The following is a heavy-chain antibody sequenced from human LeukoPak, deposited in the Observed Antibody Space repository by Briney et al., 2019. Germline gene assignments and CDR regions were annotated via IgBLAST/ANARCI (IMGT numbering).Heavy chain of an antibody. V-gene: IGHV3-21*01. D-gene: IGHD1-26*01. Sequence: GGSLRLSCAASGFTFSSYSMNWVRQAPGKGLEWVSSISSSSSYIYYADSVKGRFTISRDNAKNSLYLQMNSLRAEDTAVYYCATRTDIVGATAHFDYWGQGTLVTVSS. CDR2: ISSSSSYI. J-gene: IGHJ4*02. CDR3: ATRTDIVGATAHFDY. CDR1: GFTFSSYS.